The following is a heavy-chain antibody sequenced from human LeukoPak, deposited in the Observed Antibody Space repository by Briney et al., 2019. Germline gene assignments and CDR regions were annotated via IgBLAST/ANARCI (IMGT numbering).Heavy chain of an antibody. CDR1: GFTFSSSW. V-gene: IGHV3-74*01. D-gene: IGHD1-7*01. J-gene: IGHJ4*02. CDR2: INSEGSRT. CDR3: VKDSGTNYEIPGFLPHFEY. Sequence: PGGSPRLSCAAPGFTFSSSWMHWVRQAPGKGLVWVSRINSEGSRTSYADSVQGRFTLSGGNAKNTLYLQMSRPRAEETGVYNFVKDSGTNYEIPGFLPHFEYWGQGALVTVSS.